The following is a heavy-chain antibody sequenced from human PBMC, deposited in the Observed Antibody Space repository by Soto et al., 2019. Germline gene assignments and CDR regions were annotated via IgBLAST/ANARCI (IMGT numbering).Heavy chain of an antibody. V-gene: IGHV1-18*04. CDR3: AREGGVWGSFRYFDY. CDR2: ISPYNGNT. D-gene: IGHD3-16*02. Sequence: QVQLVQSGVEVQKPGASVKVSCKASGYTFSSYVINWLRQAPGQGLEWMGWISPYNGNTNYGQNLQGRVTMTTDTSTSIVDMELRSLRSDDTAVYYCAREGGVWGSFRYFDYWGREPWSPSPQ. CDR1: GYTFSSYV. J-gene: IGHJ4*02.